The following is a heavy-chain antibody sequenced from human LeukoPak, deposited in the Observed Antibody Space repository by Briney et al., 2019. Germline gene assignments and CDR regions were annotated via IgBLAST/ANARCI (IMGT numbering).Heavy chain of an antibody. V-gene: IGHV3-13*01. CDR3: VRAILTGYLRAGMDV. D-gene: IGHD3-9*01. CDR1: GFTFSSYD. Sequence: PGGSLRLSCAASGFTFSSYDMHWVRQAPGKGLEWVSAIGTAGDTYYLGSVKGRFTISRENAKNSLYLQMNSLRAGDTAVYYCVRAILTGYLRAGMDVWGQGTTVTVSS. CDR2: IGTAGDT. J-gene: IGHJ6*02.